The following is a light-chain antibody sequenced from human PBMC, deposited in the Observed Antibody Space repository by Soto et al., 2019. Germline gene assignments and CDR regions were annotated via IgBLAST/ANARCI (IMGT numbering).Light chain of an antibody. Sequence: EIVLTQSPATLSLSPGERDTLSCRASQSVSSYLAWYQQKPGQAPRXLIYDASNRATGIPARFSGSGSGTDLTITISSLQSEDFEVYYCQPYNNWPLTFGGGTKVDIK. CDR3: QPYNNWPLT. CDR1: QSVSSY. CDR2: DAS. J-gene: IGKJ4*01. V-gene: IGKV3-11*01.